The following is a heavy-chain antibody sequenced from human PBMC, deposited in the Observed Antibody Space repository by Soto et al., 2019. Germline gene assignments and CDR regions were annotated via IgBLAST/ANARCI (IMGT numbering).Heavy chain of an antibody. CDR1: GFTFSSYS. D-gene: IGHD2-15*01. Sequence: LRLSCAASGFTFSSYSMNWVRQAPGKGLEWVSYISSSSSTIYYADSVKGRFTISRDNAKNSLYLQMNSLRDEDTAVYYCARRGYCSGVRCYQPLRGMDVWCHGITVTVSS. CDR3: ARRGYCSGVRCYQPLRGMDV. CDR2: ISSSSSTI. V-gene: IGHV3-48*02. J-gene: IGHJ6*02.